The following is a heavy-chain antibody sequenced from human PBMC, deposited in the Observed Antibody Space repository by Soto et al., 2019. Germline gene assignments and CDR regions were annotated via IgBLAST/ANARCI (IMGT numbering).Heavy chain of an antibody. CDR3: VRGSSSWPGTDY. D-gene: IGHD6-13*01. J-gene: IGHJ4*02. Sequence: RLSCAASGFALSSYWMHWVRQVPGKGLVWVSRIDPEGGTTHADSVKGRLTISRDTAKNTLYLQMNSLRVEDTAVYYCVRGSSSWPGTDYWGQGTLVTVSS. CDR1: GFALSSYW. V-gene: IGHV3-74*01. CDR2: IDPEGGT.